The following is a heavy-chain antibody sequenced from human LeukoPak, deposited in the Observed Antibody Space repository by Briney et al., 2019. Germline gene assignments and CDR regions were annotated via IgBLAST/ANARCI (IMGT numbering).Heavy chain of an antibody. J-gene: IGHJ6*02. CDR1: GGYISSGGYY. CDR2: VYYSGST. D-gene: IGHD2-21*02. Sequence: KSSETLSLTCTVSGGYISSGGYYWSWIRQHPGKGLEWIGYVYYSGSTCYNPSLKSRVTISVDTSKNQFSLKLSSVTAADTAVYYCARDLRLAYCVGDCYSNYYYYYGMDVWGQGTTVTVSS. V-gene: IGHV4-31*03. CDR3: ARDLRLAYCVGDCYSNYYYYYGMDV.